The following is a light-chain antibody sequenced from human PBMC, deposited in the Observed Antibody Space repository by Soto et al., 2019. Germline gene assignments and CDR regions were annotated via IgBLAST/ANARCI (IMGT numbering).Light chain of an antibody. CDR1: QSISSW. CDR3: QQYNSYPDA. J-gene: IGKJ4*01. V-gene: IGKV1-5*03. Sequence: DIQMTQSPSTLSASVGDRVTITCRASQSISSWLAWYQQKPGKAPKLLIYKASNLESGVSSRFSGSGSGTEFTLTISSLQPDDFATYYCQQYNSYPDAFGGGTKVDI. CDR2: KAS.